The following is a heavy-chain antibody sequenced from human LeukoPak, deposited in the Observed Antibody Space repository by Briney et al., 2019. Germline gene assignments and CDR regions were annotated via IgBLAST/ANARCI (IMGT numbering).Heavy chain of an antibody. CDR2: IYYSGST. CDR3: ARHVTDSSGYYMDAFDI. J-gene: IGHJ3*02. D-gene: IGHD3-22*01. Sequence: KPSETLSLTCTVSGGSISSYYWSWIRQPPGKGLEWIGYIYYSGSTNYNPSLKSRVTISVDTSKNQFSLKLSSVTAADTAVYYCARHVTDSSGYYMDAFDIWGQGTMVTVSS. V-gene: IGHV4-59*08. CDR1: GGSISSYY.